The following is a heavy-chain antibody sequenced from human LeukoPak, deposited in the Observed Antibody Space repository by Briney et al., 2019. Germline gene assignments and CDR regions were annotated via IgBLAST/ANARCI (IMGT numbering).Heavy chain of an antibody. Sequence: ASVKVSCKASGYSFTGYHIHWVRQAPGQVLEWMGWINPNSGGTNFGPKFHGRVSMTRDTSVNTAYMELNSLRSDDTAVYYCARGRSPGTSMEYYYYMDVWGKGTTVTVSS. J-gene: IGHJ6*03. CDR3: ARGRSPGTSMEYYYYMDV. D-gene: IGHD1-1*01. CDR1: GYSFTGYH. CDR2: INPNSGGT. V-gene: IGHV1-2*02.